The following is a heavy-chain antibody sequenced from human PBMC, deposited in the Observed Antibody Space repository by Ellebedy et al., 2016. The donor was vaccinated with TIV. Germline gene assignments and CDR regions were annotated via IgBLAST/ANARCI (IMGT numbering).Heavy chain of an antibody. CDR1: GYTFTGYY. J-gene: IGHJ1*01. D-gene: IGHD2-2*01. V-gene: IGHV1-2*02. CDR2: INPHSGGT. CDR3: ARESQLPFEYFQH. Sequence: ASVKVSXXTSGYTFTGYYLHWVRQAPGQGLEWMGWINPHSGGTNYAQNFQGRVTMTRDPSISTAYMELRRLRSDDTAVYYCARESQLPFEYFQHWGQGTLVTVSS.